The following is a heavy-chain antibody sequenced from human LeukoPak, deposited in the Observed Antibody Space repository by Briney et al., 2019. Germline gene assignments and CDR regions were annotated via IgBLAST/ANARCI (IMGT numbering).Heavy chain of an antibody. D-gene: IGHD2-15*01. V-gene: IGHV4-34*01. J-gene: IGHJ4*02. CDR3: ATLKGIAARFDY. CDR1: GGSLSGYY. Sequence: SETLSLTCAVYGGSLSGYYWSWIRQPPGKGLEWIGEINHSGSTNYNPSLKSRVTISVDTSKNQFSLKLSSVTAADTAVYYCATLKGIAARFDYWGQGTLVTVSS. CDR2: INHSGST.